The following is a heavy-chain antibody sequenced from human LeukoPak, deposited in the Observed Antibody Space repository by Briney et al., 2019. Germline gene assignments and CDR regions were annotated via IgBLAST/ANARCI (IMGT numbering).Heavy chain of an antibody. V-gene: IGHV3-23*01. D-gene: IGHD2-2*01. CDR1: GGSISSSSNY. Sequence: ETLSLTCRVSGGSISSSSNYWGWIRQSPGKGLEWVSAISGSGGSTYYADSVKGRFTISRDNSKNTLYLQMNSLRAEDTAVYYCAKDSQYCSSTSCYDLGVIAAAGKFDYWGRGTLVTVSS. CDR2: ISGSGGST. CDR3: AKDSQYCSSTSCYDLGVIAAAGKFDY. J-gene: IGHJ4*02.